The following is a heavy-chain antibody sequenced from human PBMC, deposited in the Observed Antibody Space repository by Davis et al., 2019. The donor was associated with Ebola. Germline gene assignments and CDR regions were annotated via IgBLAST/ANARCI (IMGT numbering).Heavy chain of an antibody. Sequence: MPSETLSLTCAVYGGSFSGYYWSWIRQPPGKGLEWIGEINHSGSTNYNPSLKSRVTISVDTSKNQFSLKLSSVTAADTAVYYCARSIGIAAAVGNFDYWGQGTLVTVSS. D-gene: IGHD6-13*01. V-gene: IGHV4-34*01. CDR3: ARSIGIAAAVGNFDY. CDR1: GGSFSGYY. CDR2: INHSGST. J-gene: IGHJ4*02.